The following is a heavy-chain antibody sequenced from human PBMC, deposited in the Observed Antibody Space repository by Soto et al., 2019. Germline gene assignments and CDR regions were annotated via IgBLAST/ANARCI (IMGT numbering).Heavy chain of an antibody. CDR1: GYTFTNYA. V-gene: IGHV1-18*01. D-gene: IGHD3-16*01. CDR3: ARGGKLRRIDY. Sequence: QVQLVQSGVEVKKPGASVKVSCKASGYTFTNYAVAWVRQAPGQGLEWMGWLSAFNGNTNYAQKLQGRVTMTTDTSTSTAYIELRSLTSDDTAVYYCARGGKLRRIDYWGQGTLVIVSS. J-gene: IGHJ4*02. CDR2: LSAFNGNT.